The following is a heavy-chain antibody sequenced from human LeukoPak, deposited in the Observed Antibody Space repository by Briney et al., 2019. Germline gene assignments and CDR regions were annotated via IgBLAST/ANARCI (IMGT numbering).Heavy chain of an antibody. CDR1: GYTFTSYD. CDR3: ARSRDGYNLGNNIIDY. CDR2: MNPNSGNT. J-gene: IGHJ4*02. D-gene: IGHD5-24*01. Sequence: ASVKVSCKASGYTFTSYDINWVRQATGQGLEWMGWMNPNSGNTGYAQKFQGRVTMTRNTSISTAYMELSSLRSEDTAVYYCARSRDGYNLGNNIIDYWGQGILVTVSS. V-gene: IGHV1-8*01.